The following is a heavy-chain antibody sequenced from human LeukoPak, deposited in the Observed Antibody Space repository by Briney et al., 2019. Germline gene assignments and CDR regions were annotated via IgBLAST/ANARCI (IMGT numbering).Heavy chain of an antibody. CDR2: IYYSGST. CDR3: ARSEGDSSGYYHHNPVDY. J-gene: IGHJ4*02. D-gene: IGHD3-22*01. CDR1: GGSISSSSYY. V-gene: IGHV4-39*07. Sequence: PSETLSLTCTVSGGSISSSSYYWGWIRQPPGKGLEWIGSIYYSGSTYYNPSLKSRVTISVDTSKNQFSLKLSSVTAADTAVYYCARSEGDSSGYYHHNPVDYWGQETLVTVSS.